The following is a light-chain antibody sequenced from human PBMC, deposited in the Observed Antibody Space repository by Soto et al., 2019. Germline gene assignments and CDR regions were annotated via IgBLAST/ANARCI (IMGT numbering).Light chain of an antibody. J-gene: IGKJ1*01. CDR1: QSINKW. V-gene: IGKV1-5*01. Sequence: DIQMTQAPSTLAASVGDRVTITCRSSQSINKWLAWYQQKPGKPPKFLIYDASILQSGVPSRFSGSGFGTEFTLTVSILQPDDFATYYRQHGWSFGQGTKVDIK. CDR3: QHGWS. CDR2: DAS.